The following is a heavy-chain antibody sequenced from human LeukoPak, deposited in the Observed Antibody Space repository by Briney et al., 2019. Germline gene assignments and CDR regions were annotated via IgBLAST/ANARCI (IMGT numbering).Heavy chain of an antibody. Sequence: GGSLRLSCAASGFTVRTDYMTWVRQAPGKGLEWVSIIYSDGSTYYADSVRGRFSISRDNSKNTMYLQMNSLRAEDTAVYYCTRSVSGSYPIVHWGQGTLVTVSS. V-gene: IGHV3-53*01. CDR3: TRSVSGSYPIVH. D-gene: IGHD1-26*01. CDR1: GFTVRTDY. CDR2: IYSDGST. J-gene: IGHJ4*02.